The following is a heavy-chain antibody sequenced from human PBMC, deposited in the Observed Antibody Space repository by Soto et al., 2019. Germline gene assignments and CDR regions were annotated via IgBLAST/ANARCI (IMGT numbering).Heavy chain of an antibody. CDR2: INTYNGNT. Sequence: QVQLVQSGAEVKKPGASVKVSCKSSGYTFTNYGITWVRQAPGQGLEWMGWINTYNGNTNYAQKLQGRVSLTTDTSTSTAYRELRSLRSDDTAVYYCARAWLVAGVDYWGQGALVTVSS. CDR3: ARAWLVAGVDY. V-gene: IGHV1-18*01. J-gene: IGHJ4*02. CDR1: GYTFTNYG. D-gene: IGHD6-19*01.